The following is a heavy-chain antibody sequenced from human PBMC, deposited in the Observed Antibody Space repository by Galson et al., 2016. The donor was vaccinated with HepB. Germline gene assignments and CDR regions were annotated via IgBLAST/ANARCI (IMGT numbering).Heavy chain of an antibody. D-gene: IGHD4-17*01. CDR1: GYTLSSLY. J-gene: IGHJ3*02. Sequence: SVKVSCKASGYTLSSLYMHWVRQAPGQGLEWMGRIDPSGGYTVYAQKFQGRVTMTRDTSTSTVYMELSRLRNDDTAVYHCARAVDNGDPDALDIWGQGTKVTVSS. V-gene: IGHV1-46*01. CDR3: ARAVDNGDPDALDI. CDR2: IDPSGGYT.